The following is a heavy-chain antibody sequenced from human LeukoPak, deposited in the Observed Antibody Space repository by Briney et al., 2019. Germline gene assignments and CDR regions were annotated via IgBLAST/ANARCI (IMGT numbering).Heavy chain of an antibody. J-gene: IGHJ2*01. CDR1: GGSIGSGSYY. CDR2: IYTSGGT. CDR3: ARVGTATRYWYFDL. V-gene: IGHV4-61*02. D-gene: IGHD1/OR15-1a*01. Sequence: SETLSLTCTVSGGSIGSGSYYWSWIRQPAGKGLEWIGRIYTSGGTNYNPSLKSRVTISVDTSKNQFSVKLSSVTAADTAVYYCARVGTATRYWYFDLWGRGTLVTVSS.